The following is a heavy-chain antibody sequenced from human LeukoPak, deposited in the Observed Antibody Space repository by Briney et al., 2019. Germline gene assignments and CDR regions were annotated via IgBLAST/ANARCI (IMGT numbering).Heavy chain of an antibody. Sequence: SETLSLTCTVSGGSISSYYWSWIRQPPGKGLEWIGYIYYSGSTNYNPSLKSRVTISVDTSKNQFSLKLSSVTAADTAVYYCARDFSVAARPRSIAFDIWGQGTMVTVSS. CDR2: IYYSGST. CDR3: ARDFSVAARPRSIAFDI. V-gene: IGHV4-59*01. D-gene: IGHD6-6*01. CDR1: GGSISSYY. J-gene: IGHJ3*02.